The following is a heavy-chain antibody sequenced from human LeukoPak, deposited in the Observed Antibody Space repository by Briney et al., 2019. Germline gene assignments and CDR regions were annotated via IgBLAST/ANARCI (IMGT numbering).Heavy chain of an antibody. CDR1: GFTFSDYY. CDR2: ISSSGSTI. J-gene: IGHJ6*02. V-gene: IGHV3-11*01. Sequence: GGSLRLSCAASGFTFSDYYMSWIRQAPGKGLEWVSYISSSGSTIYYADSVKGRFTISRDNAKNSLYLQMNSLRAEDTAVYYCAREDFWSGCAEDYYYYGMDVWGQGTTVTVSS. CDR3: AREDFWSGCAEDYYYYGMDV. D-gene: IGHD3-3*01.